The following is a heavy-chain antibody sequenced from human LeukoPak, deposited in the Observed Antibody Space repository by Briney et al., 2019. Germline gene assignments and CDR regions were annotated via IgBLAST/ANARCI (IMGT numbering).Heavy chain of an antibody. J-gene: IGHJ5*02. V-gene: IGHV1-69*04. Sequence: ASVKVSCKASGGTFSSYAISWVRQAPGQGLEWMGRIIPIFGIANYAQKFQGRVTITADKSTGTAYMELSSLRSEDTAVYYCARVDYGSGGYRNWFDPWGQGTLVTVSS. CDR2: IIPIFGIA. CDR3: ARVDYGSGGYRNWFDP. CDR1: GGTFSSYA. D-gene: IGHD3-10*01.